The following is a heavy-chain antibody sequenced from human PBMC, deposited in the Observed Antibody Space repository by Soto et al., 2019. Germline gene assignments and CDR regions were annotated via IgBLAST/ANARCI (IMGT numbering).Heavy chain of an antibody. CDR1: GFTFRSYG. D-gene: IGHD2-15*01. CDR3: AKDTASGGSPLDY. CDR2: ISYDGSTK. Sequence: QVQLVESGGGVVQPGRSLRLSCAASGFTFRSYGMHWVRQAPGKGLKWVAIISYDGSTKYYADSVKGRFTISRDNSKNTVHLQMNSLRPEDMAVHYCAKDTASGGSPLDYWGQGTLVTVSS. V-gene: IGHV3-30*18. J-gene: IGHJ4*02.